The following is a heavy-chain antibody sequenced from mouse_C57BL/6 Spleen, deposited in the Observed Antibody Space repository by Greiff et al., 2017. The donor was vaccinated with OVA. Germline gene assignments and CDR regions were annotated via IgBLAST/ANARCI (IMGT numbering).Heavy chain of an antibody. CDR1: GYTFTSYG. CDR2: IYPRSGNS. V-gene: IGHV1-81*01. Sequence: VQLVESGAELARPGASVKLSCTASGYTFTSYGISWVKQRTGQGLEWIGEIYPRSGNSYYNETFKGKATLTADKSSSTAYLELRSLTSEDSAVYFCAREDTTVVAPNYARDYWGQGTSVTVSS. D-gene: IGHD1-1*01. J-gene: IGHJ4*01. CDR3: AREDTTVVAPNYARDY.